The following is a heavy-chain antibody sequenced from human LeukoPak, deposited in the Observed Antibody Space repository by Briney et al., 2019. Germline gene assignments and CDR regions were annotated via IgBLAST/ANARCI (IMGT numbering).Heavy chain of an antibody. Sequence: ASVKVSCKPSGYTFTSYGIIWVRQAPGQGLEWMGWISAYNGNTNYAQKLQGRVTMTTDTSTSTAYMELRSLRSDDTAVYYCAREDSSGYNPEYWGQGTLVTVSS. J-gene: IGHJ4*02. V-gene: IGHV1-18*01. D-gene: IGHD3-22*01. CDR3: AREDSSGYNPEY. CDR2: ISAYNGNT. CDR1: GYTFTSYG.